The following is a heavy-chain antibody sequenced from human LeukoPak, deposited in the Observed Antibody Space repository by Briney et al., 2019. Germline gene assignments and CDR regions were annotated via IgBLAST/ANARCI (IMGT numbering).Heavy chain of an antibody. CDR1: GYTFTINH. J-gene: IGHJ3*02. D-gene: IGHD1-26*01. CDR2: INPSGDST. V-gene: IGHV1-46*01. Sequence: ASVKVSCKASGYTFTINHIHWVRQAPGQGLEWMGVINPSGDSTTYAQNFQGRVTMTRDTSTSTVYMELRSLRAEDTAVYCCAKAYSGNYYHAFDIWGQGTMVTVSS. CDR3: AKAYSGNYYHAFDI.